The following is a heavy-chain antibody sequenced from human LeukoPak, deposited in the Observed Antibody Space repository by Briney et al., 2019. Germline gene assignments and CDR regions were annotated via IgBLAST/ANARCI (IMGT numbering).Heavy chain of an antibody. CDR3: ARDPRGSTTVVTFFDY. CDR2: IRYDGSNE. CDR1: GFTFSSCG. J-gene: IGHJ4*02. Sequence: GGSLRLSCAASGFTFSSCGMHWVRQAPGKGLEWVAFIRYDGSNEYYADSVKGRFTISRDNSKNTLYLQMNSLRAEDTAVYYCARDPRGSTTVVTFFDYWGQGTLVTVSS. D-gene: IGHD2-2*01. V-gene: IGHV3-30*02.